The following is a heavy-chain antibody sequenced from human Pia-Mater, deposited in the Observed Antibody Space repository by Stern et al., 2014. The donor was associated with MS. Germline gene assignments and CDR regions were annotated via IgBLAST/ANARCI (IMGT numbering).Heavy chain of an antibody. V-gene: IGHV3-23*04. CDR3: ATWEFDAFNI. D-gene: IGHD1-26*01. CDR2: LNANGYST. J-gene: IGHJ3*02. CDR1: GLTFVNYA. Sequence: EVQLVESGGGLIQPGGPLRLTCAASGLTFVNYAMTWVRQAPGKGLEWVSSLNANGYSTYYAASVKGRFTISRDNSKNTLYLQMNSLRAEDTAVYYCATWEFDAFNIWGQGTMLTVSS.